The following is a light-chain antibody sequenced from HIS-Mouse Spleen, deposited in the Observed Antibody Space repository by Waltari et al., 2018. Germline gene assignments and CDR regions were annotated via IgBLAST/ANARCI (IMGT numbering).Light chain of an antibody. J-gene: IGLJ3*02. V-gene: IGLV2-23*01. Sequence: QSALTQPRSVSGSPGQSVTISCTGTSSDVGSYNLVSWYQQPPGKAPKLMIYEGSKRPSGVSNRFSGSKSGNTASLTISGLQAEDEADYYCCSYAGSSTWVFGGGTKLTVL. CDR3: CSYAGSSTWV. CDR2: EGS. CDR1: SSDVGSYNL.